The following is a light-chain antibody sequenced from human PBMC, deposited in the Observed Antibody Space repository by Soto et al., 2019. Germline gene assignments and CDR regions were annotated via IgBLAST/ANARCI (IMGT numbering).Light chain of an antibody. J-gene: IGKJ1*01. Sequence: DIQMAQSPSSVSASVGDRVTITYLASQSISSYLGWYQQKPGKAPKLLIYAASSLHGGVPSRFSGSGSGTDFTLTISSLQPEDFAIYYCQQSYSSPWTFGQGTKVDIK. CDR2: AAS. CDR3: QQSYSSPWT. CDR1: QSISSY. V-gene: IGKV1-39*01.